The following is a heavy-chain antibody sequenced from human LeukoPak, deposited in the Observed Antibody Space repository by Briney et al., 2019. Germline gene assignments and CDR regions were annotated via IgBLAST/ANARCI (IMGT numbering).Heavy chain of an antibody. Sequence: ASVKVSCKASGYTFTSYGISWVRQAPGQGLEWMGWTNPNSGGTNYAQKFQGRVTMTRDTSISTAYMELSRLRSDDTAVYYCARGPIGVPDYWGQGTLVTVSS. CDR1: GYTFTSYG. CDR2: TNPNSGGT. V-gene: IGHV1-2*02. J-gene: IGHJ4*02. D-gene: IGHD6-6*01. CDR3: ARGPIGVPDY.